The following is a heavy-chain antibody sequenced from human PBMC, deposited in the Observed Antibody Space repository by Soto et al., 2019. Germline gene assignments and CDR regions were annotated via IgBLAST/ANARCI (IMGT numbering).Heavy chain of an antibody. CDR2: IHYSGST. CDR3: ARARYQLLHPYYYGMDV. CDR1: GGSISSSY. J-gene: IGHJ6*02. Sequence: QVQLQESGPGLVKPSETLSLTCPVSGGSISSSYWSWIRQSPGKGLEGIGYIHYSGSTKSNPSLKSRVTISVDTSRNQVSLKLSSVTAADSAVYFCARARYQLLHPYYYGMDVWGQGTTVTVSS. D-gene: IGHD2-2*01. V-gene: IGHV4-59*01.